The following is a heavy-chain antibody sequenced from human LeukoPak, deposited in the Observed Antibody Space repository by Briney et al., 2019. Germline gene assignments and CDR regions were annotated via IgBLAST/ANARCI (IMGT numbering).Heavy chain of an antibody. J-gene: IGHJ4*02. V-gene: IGHV3-23*01. CDR1: GFTFSSYG. D-gene: IGHD3-10*01. Sequence: GGSLRLSCAASGFTFSSYGMSWVRQAPGKGLEWVSAISGSGGSTYYADSVKGRFTISRDNSKNTLYLQMNSLRAEDTAVYYCAKDIKSSLWFGELSLLDYWGQGTLVTVSS. CDR3: AKDIKSSLWFGELSLLDY. CDR2: ISGSGGST.